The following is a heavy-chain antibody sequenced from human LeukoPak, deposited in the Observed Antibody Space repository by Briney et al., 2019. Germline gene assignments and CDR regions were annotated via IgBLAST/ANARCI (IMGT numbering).Heavy chain of an antibody. CDR1: GGSISSSSYY. Sequence: SETLSLTCTVSGGSISSSSYYWGWIRQPPGKGLEWLGSIYYSGSTYYNPSLKSRVTISVDTSENQFSLKLSSVTAADTAVYYCAREVVVVPAAIPIGWLDPWGQGTLVTVSS. CDR2: IYYSGST. J-gene: IGHJ5*02. CDR3: AREVVVVPAAIPIGWLDP. D-gene: IGHD2-2*01. V-gene: IGHV4-39*07.